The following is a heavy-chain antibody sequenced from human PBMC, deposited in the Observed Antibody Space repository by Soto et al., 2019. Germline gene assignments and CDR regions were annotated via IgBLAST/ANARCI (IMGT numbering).Heavy chain of an antibody. V-gene: IGHV1-69*01. CDR3: AKKLGIDPFGSYGLDV. Sequence: QVELVQSGAEVKKPGSSVKVSYKASGGNFITFAMSWVRQAPGQGLEWMGEIIPISSTTKSAHKFQDRVTISADGSSSTVHMELRSLKSEVTAIYFCAKKLGIDPFGSYGLDVWGQGTTVTVSS. CDR2: IIPISSTT. J-gene: IGHJ6*02. CDR1: GGNFITFA. D-gene: IGHD7-27*01.